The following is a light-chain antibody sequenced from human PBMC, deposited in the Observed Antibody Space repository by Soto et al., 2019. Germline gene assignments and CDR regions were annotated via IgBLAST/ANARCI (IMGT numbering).Light chain of an antibody. Sequence: QSVLTQPPSVSAAPGQRVTISCSGSTSNIGNNYASWYQQLPGKAPRLLIYDSDKRPSGIPDRFSCSKSGTSATLGITGLQPGDEADYYCRSWDSSLSAAVFGGGTKLTVL. J-gene: IGLJ2*01. CDR3: RSWDSSLSAAV. CDR1: TSNIGNNY. V-gene: IGLV1-51*01. CDR2: DSD.